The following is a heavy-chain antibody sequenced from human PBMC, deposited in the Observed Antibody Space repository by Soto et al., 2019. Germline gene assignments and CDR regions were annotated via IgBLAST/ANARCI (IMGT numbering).Heavy chain of an antibody. CDR1: GGSFRTYA. CDR2: IIPMLAAP. Sequence: QGQLVQSGAEVKKPGSSVKVSCKASGGSFRTYAINWVRQAPGQGLEWMGGIIPMLAAPFYAQKFQGRLTITADESTTTVYMELSSLTSEDTAVYYCARVGPPSPSVIWFFDLWGRGTLVTVSS. J-gene: IGHJ2*01. V-gene: IGHV1-69*01. D-gene: IGHD2-21*01. CDR3: ARVGPPSPSVIWFFDL.